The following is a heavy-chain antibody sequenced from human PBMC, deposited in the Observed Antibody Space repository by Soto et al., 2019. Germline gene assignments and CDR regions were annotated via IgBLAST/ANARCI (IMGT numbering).Heavy chain of an antibody. CDR2: ISYDGSNK. D-gene: IGHD3-10*01. Sequence: ESGGGVVQPGRSLRLSCAASGFTFSSYGMHWVRQAPGKGLEGVAVISYDGSNKYYADSVKGRFTISRDNSKNTLYLQMNSLRAEDTAVYYCAKDFDGWFGGRYCYYYGMDVWGQGTTVTVSS. V-gene: IGHV3-30*18. J-gene: IGHJ6*02. CDR1: GFTFSSYG. CDR3: AKDFDGWFGGRYCYYYGMDV.